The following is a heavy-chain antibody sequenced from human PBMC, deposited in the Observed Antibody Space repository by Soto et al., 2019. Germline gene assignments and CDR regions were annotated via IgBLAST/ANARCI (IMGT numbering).Heavy chain of an antibody. CDR2: ISGSGGST. J-gene: IGHJ5*01. V-gene: IGHV3-23*01. CDR3: VIVYGYGSLRDLFDF. D-gene: IGHD3-3*01. CDR1: GFTFSSYA. Sequence: GGSLRLSCAASGFTFSSYAMSWVRQAPGKGLEWVSAISGSGGSTYYADSVKGRFTISRDNSKNTLYLQMNSLRAEDTAVYYCVIVYGYGSLRDLFDFCGQGTLVIVSS.